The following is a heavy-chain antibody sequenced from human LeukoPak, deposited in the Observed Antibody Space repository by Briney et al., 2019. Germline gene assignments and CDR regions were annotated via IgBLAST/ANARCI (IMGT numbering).Heavy chain of an antibody. CDR2: IYTSGST. J-gene: IGHJ6*01. Sequence: SQTLSLTCTVSGGSISSGSYYWSWIRQPAGKGLEWIGRIYTSGSTNYNPSLKSRVTISLDTSKNQFSLKLTSMTAADTAMYYCARDKGYYGMDVWGQGTTVTVSS. CDR3: ARDKGYYGMDV. V-gene: IGHV4-61*02. CDR1: GGSISSGSYY.